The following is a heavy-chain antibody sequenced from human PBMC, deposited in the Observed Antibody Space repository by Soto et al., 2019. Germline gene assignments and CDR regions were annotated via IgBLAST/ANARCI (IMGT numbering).Heavy chain of an antibody. CDR1: GGSFSSYA. CDR2: IIPIFGTA. Sequence: ASVKVSCTASGGSFSSYAISWVRQAPGQGLEWMGGIIPIFGTANYAQKFQGRVTITADESTSTAYMELSSLRSEDTAVYYCARGMYYYDSSGYSNAALDIWGQGTMVTVSS. D-gene: IGHD3-22*01. J-gene: IGHJ3*02. CDR3: ARGMYYYDSSGYSNAALDI. V-gene: IGHV1-69*13.